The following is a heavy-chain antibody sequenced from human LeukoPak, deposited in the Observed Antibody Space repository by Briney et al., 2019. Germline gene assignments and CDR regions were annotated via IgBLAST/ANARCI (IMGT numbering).Heavy chain of an antibody. V-gene: IGHV3-74*01. CDR2: ISSDGSST. Sequence: GGSLRLSCVASGFTFSGYWMHWVRQAPGKGLVWVSRISSDGSSTSYADSAQGRFTISRDNAKNTLYLQMSSLRDEDTAVYYCARALYSAYGDYWGQGTLVTVSS. CDR1: GFTFSGYW. J-gene: IGHJ4*02. D-gene: IGHD2-21*01. CDR3: ARALYSAYGDY.